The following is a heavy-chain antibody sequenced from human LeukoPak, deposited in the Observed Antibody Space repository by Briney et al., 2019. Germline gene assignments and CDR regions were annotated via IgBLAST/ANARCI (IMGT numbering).Heavy chain of an antibody. CDR1: GYTFTCYY. Sequence: ASVKVSCKASGYTFTCYYMHWVRQAPGQGLEWMGWINPNSGGTNYAQKFQGRVTMTRDTSISTAYMELSRLRSDDTAVYYCAREGVRQLGPPHTHYYFDYWGQGTLVTVSS. CDR2: INPNSGGT. CDR3: AREGVRQLGPPHTHYYFDY. V-gene: IGHV1-2*02. D-gene: IGHD6-6*01. J-gene: IGHJ4*02.